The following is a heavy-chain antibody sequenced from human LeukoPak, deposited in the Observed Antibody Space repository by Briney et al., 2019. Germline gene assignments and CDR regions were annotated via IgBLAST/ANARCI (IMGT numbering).Heavy chain of an antibody. J-gene: IGHJ4*02. CDR3: ARGAGPSSADYFDS. CDR1: DESFSGYY. Sequence: SETLSLTCVVYDESFSGYYWSWIRQPPGKGLEWIGEINHSGSTNYNPSLRGRVTISIDTSKNQFFLKLSSVTAADTAVFYCARGAGPSSADYFDSWGQGTLVTVSS. V-gene: IGHV4-34*01. CDR2: INHSGST.